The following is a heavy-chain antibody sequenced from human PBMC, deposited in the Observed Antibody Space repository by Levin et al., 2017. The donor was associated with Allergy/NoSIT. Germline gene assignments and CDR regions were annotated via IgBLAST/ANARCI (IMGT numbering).Heavy chain of an antibody. CDR3: ARDSHLPKGGIAAAGTADY. D-gene: IGHD6-13*01. V-gene: IGHV3-21*01. Sequence: GGSLRLSCAASGFTFSSYSMNWVRQAPGKGLEWVSSISSSSSYIYYADSVKGRFTISRDNAKNSLYLQMNSLRAEDTAVYYCARDSHLPKGGIAAAGTADYWGQGTLVTVSS. J-gene: IGHJ4*02. CDR2: ISSSSSYI. CDR1: GFTFSSYS.